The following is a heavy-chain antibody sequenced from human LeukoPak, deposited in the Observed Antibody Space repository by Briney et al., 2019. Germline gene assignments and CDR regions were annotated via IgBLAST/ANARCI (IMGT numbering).Heavy chain of an antibody. CDR3: ARQHRGYYDSSGYYYDY. Sequence: PSETLSLTCTVSGGSISSSSYDWGWIRQPPGKGLERIGSIYYSGSTYYYPSRKSRVTISLDTSNNQFSLKLSSVTTAVTSVCYRARQHRGYYDSSGYYYDYWGQGTLVTVSS. J-gene: IGHJ4*02. CDR2: IYYSGST. V-gene: IGHV4-39*01. CDR1: GGSISSSSYD. D-gene: IGHD3-22*01.